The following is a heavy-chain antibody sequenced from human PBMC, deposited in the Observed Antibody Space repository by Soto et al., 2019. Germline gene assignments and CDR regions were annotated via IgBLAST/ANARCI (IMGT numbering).Heavy chain of an antibody. CDR3: ARHSGYGPQIDY. CDR1: GGSISSSSYY. D-gene: IGHD5-12*01. J-gene: IGHJ4*02. CDR2: IYYSGST. V-gene: IGHV4-39*01. Sequence: QLQLQESGPGLVKPSETLSLTCTVSGGSISSSSYYWGWIRQPPGKGLEWIGTIYYSGSTYYNPSLKSRVTISVDTSKNQFSLKLSSVTAADTAVYYCARHSGYGPQIDYWGQGTPVTVSS.